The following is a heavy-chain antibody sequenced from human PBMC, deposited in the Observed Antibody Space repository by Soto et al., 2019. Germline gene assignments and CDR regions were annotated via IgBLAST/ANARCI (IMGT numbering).Heavy chain of an antibody. CDR1: GYTFTTYG. CDR2: ISGYENNT. V-gene: IGHV1-18*01. D-gene: IGHD2-21*01. CDR3: ARDGPTIVAKDAFDI. J-gene: IGHJ3*02. Sequence: ASVKVSCKASGYTFTTYGISWVRQAPGQGLEWMGWISGYENNTDHAQKFQGRVTMTTDTSTTTVYMDLRSLRSDDTAMYYCARDGPTIVAKDAFDIWGQGTMVTVSS.